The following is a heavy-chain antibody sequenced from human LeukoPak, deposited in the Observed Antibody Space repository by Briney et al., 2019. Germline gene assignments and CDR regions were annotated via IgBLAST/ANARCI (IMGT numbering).Heavy chain of an antibody. V-gene: IGHV3-7*01. CDR1: GFTFSSYW. D-gene: IGHD2-2*01. CDR2: IKQDGSDK. J-gene: IGHJ4*02. CDR3: AKGPGAMDY. Sequence: PGGSLRLSCAASGFTFSSYWMSWIRQVPGKGLEWVANIKQDGSDKYYADSVKGRFTISRDNSKNTLYLQMNSLRAEDTAVYYCAKGPGAMDYWGQGTLVTVSS.